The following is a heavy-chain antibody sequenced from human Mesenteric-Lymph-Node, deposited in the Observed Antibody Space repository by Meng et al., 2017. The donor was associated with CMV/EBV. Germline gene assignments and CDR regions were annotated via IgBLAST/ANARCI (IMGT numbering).Heavy chain of an antibody. CDR2: INQDGTEK. V-gene: IGHV3-7*04. D-gene: IGHD3-3*01. J-gene: IGHJ4*02. CDR3: ARAYNFWSGYRPGAY. Sequence: SGFTFSDYWVTWVRQAPGKGLEWVANINQDGTEKYYVDSVKGRFTISRDNAKNSLYLQMNSLRAEDTAVYYCARAYNFWSGYRPGAYWGQGTLVTVSS. CDR1: GFTFSDYW.